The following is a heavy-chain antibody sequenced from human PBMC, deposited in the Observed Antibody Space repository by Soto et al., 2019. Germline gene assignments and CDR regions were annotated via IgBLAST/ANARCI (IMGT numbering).Heavy chain of an antibody. CDR3: GSVGYCSSTNCLFYYYHYGMDV. D-gene: IGHD2-2*03. CDR2: IIPIFGTT. CDR1: GGTFSSHA. V-gene: IGHV1-69*13. J-gene: IGHJ6*02. Sequence: VASVKVSCKASGGTFSSHAISWVRQAPGRGLEWMGGIIPIFGTTNYAQNFRARVTITADESTSTAYMELSSLTSEDTAVYYCGSVGYCSSTNCLFYYYHYGMDVWGQGTTVTAP.